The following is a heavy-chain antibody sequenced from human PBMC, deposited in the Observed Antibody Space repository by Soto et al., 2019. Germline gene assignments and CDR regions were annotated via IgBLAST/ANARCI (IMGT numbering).Heavy chain of an antibody. V-gene: IGHV3-74*01. CDR2: INSDGSST. D-gene: IGHD4-17*01. CDR3: AVDYGDSIDYYYGMDV. Sequence: GGSLRLSCAASGFTFSSYWMHWVRQAPGKGLVWVSRINSDGSSTSYADSVKGRFTISRDNAKNTLYLQMNSLRAEDTAVYYCAVDYGDSIDYYYGMDVWGQGTTVTVSS. CDR1: GFTFSSYW. J-gene: IGHJ6*02.